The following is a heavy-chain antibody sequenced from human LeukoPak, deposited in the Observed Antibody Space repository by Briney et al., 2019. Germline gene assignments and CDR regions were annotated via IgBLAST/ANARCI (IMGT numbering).Heavy chain of an antibody. CDR2: INPNSGGT. CDR1: GYTFTGHY. V-gene: IGHV1-2*02. CDR3: ARDRATGNYYYSSAYDI. J-gene: IGHJ3*02. D-gene: IGHD1-26*01. Sequence: GASVKVSCKASGYTFTGHYMHWVRQAPGHGLEWMGWINPNSGGTNYAQKFQGRVTMTRETSISTAYMELSRLRSDDTAVYYCARDRATGNYYYSSAYDIWRQGTMVTVSS.